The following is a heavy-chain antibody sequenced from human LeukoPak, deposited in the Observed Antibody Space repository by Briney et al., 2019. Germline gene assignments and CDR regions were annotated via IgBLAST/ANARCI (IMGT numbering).Heavy chain of an antibody. CDR2: MNPNSGNT. V-gene: IGHV1-8*01. J-gene: IGHJ4*02. CDR3: ARGVRFGELLDY. CDR1: GYTFTSYD. Sequence: GASVKVSCKASGYTFTSYDINWVRQATGQGLEWMGWMNPNSGNTGYVQKFHGRVTMTRNTSISTAYMELSSLRSEDTAVYYCARGVRFGELLDYWGQGTLVTVSS. D-gene: IGHD3-10*01.